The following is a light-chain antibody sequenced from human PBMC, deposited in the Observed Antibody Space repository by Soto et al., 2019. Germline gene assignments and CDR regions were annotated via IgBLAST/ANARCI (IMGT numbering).Light chain of an antibody. CDR1: SSDVGGYNY. CDR2: DVS. Sequence: QSALTQPRSVSGSPGQSVTISCTGTSSDVGGYNYVSWYQQHPGKAPKLMIDDVSKRPSGVPDRVSGSKSGNTASLTISGLQAEDEADYYCCSYAGSYTWVFGGGTKVTVL. CDR3: CSYAGSYTWV. V-gene: IGLV2-11*01. J-gene: IGLJ3*02.